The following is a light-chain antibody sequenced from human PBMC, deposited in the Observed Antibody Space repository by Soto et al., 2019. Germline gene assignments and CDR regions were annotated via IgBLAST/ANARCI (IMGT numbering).Light chain of an antibody. CDR2: EVS. J-gene: IGLJ2*01. CDR1: SSDVGGYNY. V-gene: IGLV2-8*01. CDR3: SSYAGSNHVV. Sequence: QSALTQPPSASGSPGQSVTISCTGTSSDVGGYNYVSWYQQHPGKAPKLMIYEVSKRPSGVPDRFSGSKSGNTASLTVSGHQAEDEADYYCSSYAGSNHVVFGGGTKVTVL.